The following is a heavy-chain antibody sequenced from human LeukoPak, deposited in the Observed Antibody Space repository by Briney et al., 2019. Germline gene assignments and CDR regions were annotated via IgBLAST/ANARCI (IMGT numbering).Heavy chain of an antibody. CDR3: AREGSAGTNLNWFDP. D-gene: IGHD1-1*01. CDR2: ISYSGST. CDR1: GGSISSYY. J-gene: IGHJ5*02. V-gene: IGHV4-59*01. Sequence: TDTLSLTCTASGGSISSYYWSWIRQPPGQGLEWIGYISYSGSTNFNPSLKSRVTISVDTSKNQFSLKLSSVTAADAAVYYCAREGSAGTNLNWFDPWGQGTLVTVCS.